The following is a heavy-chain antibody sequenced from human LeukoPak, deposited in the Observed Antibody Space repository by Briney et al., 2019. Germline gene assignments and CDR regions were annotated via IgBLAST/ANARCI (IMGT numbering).Heavy chain of an antibody. J-gene: IGHJ4*02. Sequence: PSETLSLTCTVSGGAITSSTDYWGWIRQPPGKGLEWIASIYYSGSTYYNPSLKSRVTISVDTSKDQFYLKLSSVTAADTALYYCARGRSIAAGGYWGQGTLVTVSS. CDR1: GGAITSSTDY. V-gene: IGHV4-39*01. D-gene: IGHD6-13*01. CDR3: ARGRSIAAGGY. CDR2: IYYSGST.